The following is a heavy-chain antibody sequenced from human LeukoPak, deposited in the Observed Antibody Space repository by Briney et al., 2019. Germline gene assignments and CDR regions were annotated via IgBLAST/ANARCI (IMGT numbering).Heavy chain of an antibody. CDR3: AREPNAVADYPYFDY. CDR1: GFTFSSYG. J-gene: IGHJ4*02. Sequence: GGSLRLSCAASGFTFSSYGMHWVRQAPGKGLEWVAVIWYDGSNKYYADSVKGQFTISRDNSKNTLYLQMNSLRAEDTAVYYCAREPNAVADYPYFDYWGQGTLVTVSS. D-gene: IGHD6-19*01. V-gene: IGHV3-33*01. CDR2: IWYDGSNK.